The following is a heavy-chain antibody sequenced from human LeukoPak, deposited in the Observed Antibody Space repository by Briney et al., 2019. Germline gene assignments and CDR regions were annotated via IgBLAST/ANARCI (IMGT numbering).Heavy chain of an antibody. CDR3: ARASPADFNL. V-gene: IGHV3-74*01. Sequence: GGSLRLSCVASEFTFSNYWIHWVRQAPGKGLVWVSRIRGDGIVTNYADSVEGRFTVSRDNAKDTVHLQMNSLRDDDTAVYYCARASPADFNLWGRGTLVTVSS. CDR1: EFTFSNYW. J-gene: IGHJ2*01. CDR2: IRGDGIVT.